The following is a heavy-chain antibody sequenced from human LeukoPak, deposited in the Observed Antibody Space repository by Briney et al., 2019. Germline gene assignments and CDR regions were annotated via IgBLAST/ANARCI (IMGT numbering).Heavy chain of an antibody. CDR2: INHSGST. D-gene: IGHD3-22*01. Sequence: SETLSLTCTVSGGSISSSSYYWGWIRQPPGKGLEWIGEINHSGSTNYNPSLKSRVTISVDTSKNQFSLKLSSVTAADTAVYYCARGGVRHHRYDSSGYYYYWGQGTLVTVSS. V-gene: IGHV4-39*07. CDR3: ARGGVRHHRYDSSGYYYY. J-gene: IGHJ4*02. CDR1: GGSISSSSYY.